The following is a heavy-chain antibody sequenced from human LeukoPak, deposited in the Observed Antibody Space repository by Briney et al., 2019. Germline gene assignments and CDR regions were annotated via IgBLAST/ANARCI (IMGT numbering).Heavy chain of an antibody. Sequence: ASVKVSCKVSGYTLTELSMHWVRQAPGKGLEWMGGFDPEDGETIYAQKFQGRVTMTEDTSTDTAYMELSSLRSEDTAMYYCAKAGVNLRSDAFNAWGQGTMVTVSS. J-gene: IGHJ3*01. CDR1: GYTLTELS. D-gene: IGHD3-3*01. V-gene: IGHV1-24*01. CDR3: AKAGVNLRSDAFNA. CDR2: FDPEDGET.